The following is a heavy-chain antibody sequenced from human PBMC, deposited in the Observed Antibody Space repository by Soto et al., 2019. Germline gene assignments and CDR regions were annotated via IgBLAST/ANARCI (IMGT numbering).Heavy chain of an antibody. D-gene: IGHD6-13*01. CDR3: AKDRPNGSSWPDH. J-gene: IGHJ4*02. CDR2: ISYDGTYK. Sequence: QVQLVESGGGVVQPGRSLRLSCVASGLTFSSYGMHWVRQVPGKGLEWVAVISYDGTYKHYADSVKGRFTISRDNYKNTMYMQMNRLRVEETAMYYCAKDRPNGSSWPDHWGQGPLVTVSS. V-gene: IGHV3-30*18. CDR1: GLTFSSYG.